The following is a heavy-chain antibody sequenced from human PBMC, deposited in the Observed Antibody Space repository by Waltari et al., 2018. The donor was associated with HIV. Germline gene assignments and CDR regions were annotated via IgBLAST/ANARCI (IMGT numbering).Heavy chain of an antibody. CDR2: IRTKAFGETT. Sequence: VQLLESAGGLVQPGRSRRLSCTGSGFIFGDYGISWVRQALGNGLEWVGFIRTKAFGETTEYAASVKGRFSISRDDSKRIVYLQMNRLKREDTAVYYCTRNTVSDAAPMIDYWGQGALVTVSS. D-gene: IGHD4-4*01. CDR3: TRNTVSDAAPMIDY. CDR1: GFIFGDYG. V-gene: IGHV3-49*04. J-gene: IGHJ4*02.